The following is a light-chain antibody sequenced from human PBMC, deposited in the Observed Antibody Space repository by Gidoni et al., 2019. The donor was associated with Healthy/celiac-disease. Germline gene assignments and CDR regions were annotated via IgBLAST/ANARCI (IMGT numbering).Light chain of an antibody. V-gene: IGKV1-33*01. CDR2: DAS. CDR1: QDISNY. J-gene: IGKJ4*01. CDR3: QQYDNLPPG. Sequence: DIQMTQSPSSLSASVGDRVTITCQASQDISNYLNWYQQKPGKAPKLLIYDASNSETGVPSRFSGSGSGTDFTFTISSLQPEDIATYYCQQYDNLPPGFGGGTKVEIK.